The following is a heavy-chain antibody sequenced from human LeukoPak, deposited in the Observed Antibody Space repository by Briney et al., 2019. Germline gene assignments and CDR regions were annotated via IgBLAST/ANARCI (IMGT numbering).Heavy chain of an antibody. CDR1: GFSFTNAW. CDR2: VRARGEGGTS. J-gene: IGHJ4*02. D-gene: IGHD1-26*01. V-gene: IGHV3-15*01. CDR3: TTDRREAENY. Sequence: GGSPRLSCTASGFSFTNAWMTWVRQAPGKGLEWVGRVRARGEGGTSDYAAPVKGRFTISRDDSIDTLYLHMDSLKSEDTAVYYCTTDRREAENYWGPGTLVTVSS.